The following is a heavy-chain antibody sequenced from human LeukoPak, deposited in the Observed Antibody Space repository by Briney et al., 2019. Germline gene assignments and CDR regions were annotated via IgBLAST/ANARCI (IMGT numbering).Heavy chain of an antibody. D-gene: IGHD3-9*01. CDR2: IYDSGST. CDR1: GGSISSYY. CDR3: ARVDDILTGSLPADY. Sequence: ASETLSLTCTVSGGSISSYYWSWIRQPPGKGLEWIGYIYDSGSTNYNPSLKSRVIISVDTSKNQFSLKLSSVTAADTAVYYCARVDDILTGSLPADYWGQGTLVTVSS. J-gene: IGHJ4*02. V-gene: IGHV4-59*01.